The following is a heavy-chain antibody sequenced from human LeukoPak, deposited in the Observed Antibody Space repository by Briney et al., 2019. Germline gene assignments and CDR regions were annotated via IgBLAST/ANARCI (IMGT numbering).Heavy chain of an antibody. J-gene: IGHJ4*02. CDR1: GFTFSSFA. Sequence: GGSLRLSCAASGFTFSSFALSWVRQAPGKGLEWVSSISGSGGSTYSADSVKGRFTISTDSSKNTLYLQMNSLRAEDTAVYYCAKGARVGACRYYFDYWGQGALVTVSS. CDR3: AKGARVGACRYYFDY. V-gene: IGHV3-23*01. D-gene: IGHD3-10*01. CDR2: ISGSGGST.